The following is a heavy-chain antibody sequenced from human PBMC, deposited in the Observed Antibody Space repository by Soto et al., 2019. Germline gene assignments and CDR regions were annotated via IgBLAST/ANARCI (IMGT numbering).Heavy chain of an antibody. J-gene: IGHJ6*02. CDR1: GFTFSSYG. Sequence: PGGSLRLSCAASGFTFSSYGMHWVRQAPGKGLEWVAVISYDGSNKYYADSVKGRFTISRDNSKNTLYLQMNSLRAEDTAVYYCAKVDSMVRGVIMNYGMDVWGQGTTVTVS. D-gene: IGHD3-10*01. CDR2: ISYDGSNK. V-gene: IGHV3-30*18. CDR3: AKVDSMVRGVIMNYGMDV.